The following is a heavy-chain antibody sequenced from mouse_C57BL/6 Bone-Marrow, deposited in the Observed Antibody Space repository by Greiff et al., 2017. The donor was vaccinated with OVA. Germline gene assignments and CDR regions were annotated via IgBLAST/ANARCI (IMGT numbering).Heavy chain of an antibody. CDR3: ARPHYDYGGFAY. J-gene: IGHJ3*01. V-gene: IGHV5-12*01. CDR1: GFTFSDYY. Sequence: EVNVVESGGGLVQPGGSLKLSCAASGFTFSDYYMYWVRQTPEKRLEWVAYISNGGGSTYYPDTVKGRFTISRDNAKNTLYLQMSRLKSEDTAMYYCARPHYDYGGFAYWGQGTLVTVSA. CDR2: ISNGGGST. D-gene: IGHD2-4*01.